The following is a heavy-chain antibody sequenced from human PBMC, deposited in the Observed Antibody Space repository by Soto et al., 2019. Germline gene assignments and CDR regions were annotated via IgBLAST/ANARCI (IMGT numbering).Heavy chain of an antibody. D-gene: IGHD6-13*01. CDR2: IIPIFGTA. Sequence: SVKVSCKASGGTFSSYAISWVRQAPGQGLEWMGGIIPIFGTANYAQKFQGRVTITADESTSTAYMELSSLRSEDTAVYYCARERGAATGLRIAAACPYYYYGMDVWGQGTTVTVSS. V-gene: IGHV1-69*13. CDR1: GGTFSSYA. CDR3: ARERGAATGLRIAAACPYYYYGMDV. J-gene: IGHJ6*02.